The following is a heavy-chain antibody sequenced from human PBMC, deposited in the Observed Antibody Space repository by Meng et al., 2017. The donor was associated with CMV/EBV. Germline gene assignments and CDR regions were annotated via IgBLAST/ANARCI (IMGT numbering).Heavy chain of an antibody. CDR1: GFTFSSYW. V-gene: IGHV3-74*01. CDR3: ARVPYCSSTSCYST. J-gene: IGHJ6*02. D-gene: IGHD2-2*01. CDR2: INSDGSST. Sequence: GESLKISFAASGFTFSSYWMHWVRQAPGKGLVWVSRINSDGSSTSYADSVKGRFTISRDNAKNTLYLQMNSLRAEDTAVYYCARVPYCSSTSCYSTWGQGTTVTVSS.